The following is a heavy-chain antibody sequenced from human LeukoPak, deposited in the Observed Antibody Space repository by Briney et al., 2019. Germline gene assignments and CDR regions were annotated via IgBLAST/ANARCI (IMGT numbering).Heavy chain of an antibody. CDR3: ARAEDSSGWYVGYFQH. CDR2: IIPIFGTA. CDR1: GYTFTSYG. V-gene: IGHV1-69*13. D-gene: IGHD6-19*01. J-gene: IGHJ1*01. Sequence: GASVKVSCKASGYTFTSYGISWVRQAPGQGLEWMGGIIPIFGTANYAQKFQGRVTITADESTSTAYMELSSLRSEDTAVYYCARAEDSSGWYVGYFQHWGQGTLVTVSS.